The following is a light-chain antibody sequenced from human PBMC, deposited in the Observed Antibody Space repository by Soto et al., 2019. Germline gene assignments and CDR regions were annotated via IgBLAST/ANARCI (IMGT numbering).Light chain of an antibody. J-gene: IGKJ1*01. V-gene: IGKV1-9*01. Sequence: IQLTQSPSFLSASVGDRVTITCRASPAIASFLAWYQQKPGTAPKLLIYGASTLQSGVPSRFSGSRSGTDYTLTIASLQPEDFATYYCQQLNGSPWTFGQGTKVDIK. CDR3: QQLNGSPWT. CDR2: GAS. CDR1: PAIASF.